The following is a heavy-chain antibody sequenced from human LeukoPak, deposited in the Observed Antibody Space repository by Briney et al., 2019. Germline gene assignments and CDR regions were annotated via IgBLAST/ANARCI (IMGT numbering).Heavy chain of an antibody. J-gene: IGHJ6*02. D-gene: IGHD2-15*01. CDR2: IYYTGNT. Sequence: SETLSLTCTVSGGSISSSSYYWGWIRQPPGKGLEWIGCIYYTGNTYYNASLRSRVTISEDTSKDQFSLNLTSVTAADTAVYYCAVGGPYYYYGLDLWGQGTTVTVSS. V-gene: IGHV4-39*01. CDR1: GGSISSSSYY. CDR3: AVGGPYYYYGLDL.